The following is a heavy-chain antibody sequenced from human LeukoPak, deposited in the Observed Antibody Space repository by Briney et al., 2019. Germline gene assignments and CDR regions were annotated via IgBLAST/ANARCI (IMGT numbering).Heavy chain of an antibody. CDR1: GGTFSSYA. Sequence: GASVKVSCKASGGTFSSYAISWVRQAPGQGLEWMGGIIPIFGTANYAQKFQGRVTITADESTSTAYMELSSLRSEDTAVYYCARDHRDSSGWYLKEDYYYGMDVWGQGTTVTVSS. D-gene: IGHD6-19*01. V-gene: IGHV1-69*13. J-gene: IGHJ6*02. CDR3: ARDHRDSSGWYLKEDYYYGMDV. CDR2: IIPIFGTA.